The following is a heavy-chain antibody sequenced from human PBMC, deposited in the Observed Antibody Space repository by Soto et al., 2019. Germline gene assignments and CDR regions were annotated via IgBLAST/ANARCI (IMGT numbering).Heavy chain of an antibody. V-gene: IGHV3-11*06. CDR2: ISSSGSFT. J-gene: IGHJ6*02. CDR3: ARGRLTYYYYGLDV. D-gene: IGHD3-10*01. Sequence: QVQLVESGGGLVRPGGPLRLSCAASGFTFSDHYMSWIRQAPGKGLEWISYISSSGSFTNYADSVKGRFTISRDNGKKSLYLQMNNLTAEDTALYSCARGRLTYYYYGLDVWGQGTTVTVS. CDR1: GFTFSDHY.